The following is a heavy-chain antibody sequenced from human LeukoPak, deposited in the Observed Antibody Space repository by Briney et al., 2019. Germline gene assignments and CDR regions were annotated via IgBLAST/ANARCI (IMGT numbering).Heavy chain of an antibody. V-gene: IGHV3-11*01. D-gene: IGHD1-26*01. J-gene: IGHJ6*03. CDR1: GFTFSDYY. Sequence: GGSLRLSCAASGFTFSDYYMSWIRQAPGKGLEWVSYISSSGSTIYYADSVKGRFTIFRDNAKNSLYLQMNSLRAEDTAVYYCARDRAGANYYYMDVWGKGTTVTISS. CDR2: ISSSGSTI. CDR3: ARDRAGANYYYMDV.